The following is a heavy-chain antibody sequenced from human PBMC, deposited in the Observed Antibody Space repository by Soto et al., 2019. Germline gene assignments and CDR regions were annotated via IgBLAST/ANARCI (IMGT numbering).Heavy chain of an antibody. CDR2: MNPNSGNT. Sequence: AASVKVSCKASGYTFTSYDINWVRQATGQGLEWMGWMNPNSGNTGYAQKFQGRVTMTRNTSISTAYMELSSLRSEDTAVYYCARGRPDYGDLRLKFDPWGQGTLVTVSS. CDR1: GYTFTSYD. D-gene: IGHD4-17*01. J-gene: IGHJ5*02. V-gene: IGHV1-8*01. CDR3: ARGRPDYGDLRLKFDP.